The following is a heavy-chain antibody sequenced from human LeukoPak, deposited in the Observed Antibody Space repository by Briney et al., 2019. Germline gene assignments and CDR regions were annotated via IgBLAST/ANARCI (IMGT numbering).Heavy chain of an antibody. V-gene: IGHV3-30*18. CDR2: ITPDGSDK. Sequence: GGSLRLSCAASGFTFRNYAIHWVRQAPGKGLEWVAVITPDGSDKYYVDSVKGRFTVSRDNSKNTLYLQVNSLRPEDTAVYYCAKARYTGLDYYYYGMDVWGQGTTVTVSS. D-gene: IGHD5-12*01. J-gene: IGHJ6*02. CDR3: AKARYTGLDYYYYGMDV. CDR1: GFTFRNYA.